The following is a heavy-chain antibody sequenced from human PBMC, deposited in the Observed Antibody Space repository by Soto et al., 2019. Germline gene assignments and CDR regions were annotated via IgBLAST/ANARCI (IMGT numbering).Heavy chain of an antibody. Sequence: SVKVSCKASGGTFSSYAISWVRQAPGQGLEWMGGIIPIFGTANYAQKFQGRVTITADESTSTAYMELSSLRSEDTAVYYCARGKQLVSTLAEYFQHWGQGTLVTVSS. CDR2: IIPIFGTA. J-gene: IGHJ1*01. CDR1: GGTFSSYA. D-gene: IGHD6-6*01. V-gene: IGHV1-69*13. CDR3: ARGKQLVSTLAEYFQH.